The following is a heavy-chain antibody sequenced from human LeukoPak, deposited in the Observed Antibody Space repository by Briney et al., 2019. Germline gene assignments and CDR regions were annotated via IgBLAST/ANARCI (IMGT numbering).Heavy chain of an antibody. V-gene: IGHV7-4-1*02. CDR2: INTNTGNP. Sequence: ASVKVSCKASGYTFTSYAMNWVRQAPGQGLEWMGWINTNTGNPTYAQGFTGRFVFSLDTSVSTAYLQMNSLRAEDTAVYYCAKDAANIYSSRWLDYFDYWGQGTLVTVSS. D-gene: IGHD6-13*01. J-gene: IGHJ4*02. CDR3: AKDAANIYSSRWLDYFDY. CDR1: GYTFTSYA.